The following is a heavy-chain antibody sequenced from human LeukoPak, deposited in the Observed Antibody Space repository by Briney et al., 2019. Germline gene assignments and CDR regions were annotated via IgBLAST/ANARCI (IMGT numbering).Heavy chain of an antibody. CDR1: GFTFSSYA. V-gene: IGHV3-23*01. D-gene: IGHD6-13*01. Sequence: GGSLRLSCAASGFTFSSYAMSWVRQAPGKGLEWVSAISGSGGSTYYADSVKGRFTIPRDNSKNTLYLQMNSLRAEDTAVYYCAKVGSQQLVELFDYWGQGTLVTVSS. CDR2: ISGSGGST. J-gene: IGHJ4*02. CDR3: AKVGSQQLVELFDY.